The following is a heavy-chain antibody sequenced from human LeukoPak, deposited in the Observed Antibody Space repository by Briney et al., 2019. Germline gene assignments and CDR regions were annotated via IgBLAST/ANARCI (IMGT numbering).Heavy chain of an antibody. D-gene: IGHD1-14*01. V-gene: IGHV3-21*01. Sequence: GGSLRLSCAASGFTFSGYSMNWVRQAPGKGLEWVSSISSSSSYIYYADSVKGRFTISRDNAKNSLYLQMNSLRAEDTAVYYCARVEVTDESVDYFDYWGQGTLVTVSS. CDR2: ISSSSSYI. CDR3: ARVEVTDESVDYFDY. J-gene: IGHJ4*02. CDR1: GFTFSGYS.